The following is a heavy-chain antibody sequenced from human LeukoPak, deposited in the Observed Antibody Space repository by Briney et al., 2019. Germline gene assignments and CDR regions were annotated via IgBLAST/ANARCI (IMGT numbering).Heavy chain of an antibody. CDR2: IHYGGAT. J-gene: IGHJ4*02. V-gene: IGHV4-39*07. Sequence: TSETLSLTCTVSGGSINSNSDYWGWIRQPPGKGPEWIGSIHYGGATYYNPSLKGRVTISVDRSKNQLSLKVQFVTAADTAVYYCARSPRDSSGYSSYFDYWGQGTLVTVSS. D-gene: IGHD3-22*01. CDR1: GGSINSNSDY. CDR3: ARSPRDSSGYSSYFDY.